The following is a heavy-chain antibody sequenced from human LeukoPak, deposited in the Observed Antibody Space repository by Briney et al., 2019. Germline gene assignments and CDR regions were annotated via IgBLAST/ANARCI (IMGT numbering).Heavy chain of an antibody. CDR3: ARGKRLYYYEISHITEKDY. Sequence: GGSLRLSCAASGFTFSSYSMNWVRQAPGKGLEWVSYISSSSSTIYYADSVKGRFTISRDNAKNSLYLQMNSLRAEDTAVYYCARGKRLYYYEISHITEKDYWGQGTLVTVSS. V-gene: IGHV3-48*04. D-gene: IGHD3-22*01. CDR1: GFTFSSYS. CDR2: ISSSSSTI. J-gene: IGHJ4*02.